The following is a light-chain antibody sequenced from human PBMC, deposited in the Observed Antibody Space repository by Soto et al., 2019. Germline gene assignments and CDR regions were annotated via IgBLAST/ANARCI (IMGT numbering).Light chain of an antibody. V-gene: IGLV2-8*01. CDR2: EVS. CDR1: SSDVGGYNY. CDR3: SSYAGSNTYV. J-gene: IGLJ1*01. Sequence: QSSMPQPLSTSGSPGQSATISCTGTSSDVGGYNYVSWYQLHPGKAPKLMIFEVSRRPSGVPDRFSGSKSGNTASLTVSGLQAEDEADYYCSSYAGSNTYVFGTGT.